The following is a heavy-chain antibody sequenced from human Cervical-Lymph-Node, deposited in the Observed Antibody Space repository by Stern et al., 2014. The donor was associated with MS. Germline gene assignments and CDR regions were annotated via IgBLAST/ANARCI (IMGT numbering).Heavy chain of an antibody. V-gene: IGHV3-30-3*01. Sequence: VQLVESGGGVVQPGRSLRLSCVGSGFTFSTYAMHWVRQAPGKGLEWVAFVSYDGTQRNSTDSVKARFTISRDNSKNTLYLHMNSLRDEDTAVYFCARGGRGVGLEYWGQGALVTVSS. CDR2: VSYDGTQR. CDR3: ARGGRGVGLEY. CDR1: GFTFSTYA. D-gene: IGHD3-10*01. J-gene: IGHJ4*02.